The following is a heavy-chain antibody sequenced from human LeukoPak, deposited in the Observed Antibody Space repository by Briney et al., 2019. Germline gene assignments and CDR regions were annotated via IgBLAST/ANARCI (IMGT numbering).Heavy chain of an antibody. CDR1: GFTFSSCE. V-gene: IGHV3-48*03. Sequence: GGSLRLSCAASGFTFSSCEMNWVRQAPGKGLEWVSYISGSGSTIYYADSVKGRFTFPRDNAKNSLYLQMNSLRVEDTAVYYCARQDAYSYGFRAIDYWGQGTLVTVSS. D-gene: IGHD5-18*01. CDR2: ISGSGSTI. J-gene: IGHJ4*02. CDR3: ARQDAYSYGFRAIDY.